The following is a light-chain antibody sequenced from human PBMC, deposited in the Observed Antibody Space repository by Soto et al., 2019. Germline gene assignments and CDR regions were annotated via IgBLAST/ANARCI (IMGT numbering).Light chain of an antibody. CDR2: QDN. J-gene: IGLJ2*01. Sequence: SYELTQPPSVSVSPGQTASITCSGDEVGLKYVCWYQQKPGQSPVLVIYQDNKRPSGIPERFSGSNSGNTATLTISGTQAMDEADYYCQAWVRSTVVFGGGTKLTVL. CDR1: EVGLKY. CDR3: QAWVRSTVV. V-gene: IGLV3-1*01.